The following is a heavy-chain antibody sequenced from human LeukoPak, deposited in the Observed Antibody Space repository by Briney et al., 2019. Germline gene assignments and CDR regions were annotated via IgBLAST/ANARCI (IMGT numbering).Heavy chain of an antibody. CDR2: ISSSSTTI. J-gene: IGHJ4*02. CDR1: GFTFSSYS. D-gene: IGHD3-22*01. V-gene: IGHV3-48*01. Sequence: GGSLRLSCAASGFTFSSYSMNWVRQAPGKGLECVSYISSSSTTIYYADSVKGRFTISRDNAKSSLYLQMNSLRAEDTAVYYCARNFHRRLYDSSGCYPYWGQGTLVTVSS. CDR3: ARNFHRRLYDSSGCYPY.